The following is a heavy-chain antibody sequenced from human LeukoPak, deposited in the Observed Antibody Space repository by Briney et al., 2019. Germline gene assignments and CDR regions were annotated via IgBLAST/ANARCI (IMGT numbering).Heavy chain of an antibody. CDR1: GGSISNYF. J-gene: IGHJ4*02. V-gene: IGHV4-59*01. CDR2: IYYSDST. D-gene: IGHD3-22*01. Sequence: SETLSLTCTVSGGSISNYFWSWIRQPPGKGLECIGYIYYSDSTNYNPSLKSRVTISVDTSKNQFSLKLSSVTAADTAVYYCASATYYYDSSGYYYYFDYWGQGTLVTVSS. CDR3: ASATYYYDSSGYYYYFDY.